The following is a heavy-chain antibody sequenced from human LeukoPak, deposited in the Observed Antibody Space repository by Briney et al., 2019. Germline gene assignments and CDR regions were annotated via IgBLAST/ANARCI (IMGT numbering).Heavy chain of an antibody. CDR3: ARGSGSSDWLVDY. CDR1: GFTFSSYA. V-gene: IGHV3-23*01. D-gene: IGHD6-13*01. J-gene: IGHJ4*02. Sequence: GGSLRLSCAASGFTFSSYAMSWVRQAPGKGLEWVSAISGSGGSTYYADSVKGRFTISRDNAKNSLYLQMNSLRAEDTAVYYCARGSGSSDWLVDYWGQGTLVTVSS. CDR2: ISGSGGST.